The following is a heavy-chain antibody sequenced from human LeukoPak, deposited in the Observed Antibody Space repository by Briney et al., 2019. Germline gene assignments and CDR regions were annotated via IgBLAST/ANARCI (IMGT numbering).Heavy chain of an antibody. J-gene: IGHJ2*01. CDR2: ISAYNGNT. D-gene: IGHD6-6*01. Sequence: ASVKVSCKSSGYTFTSYGIIWVRQAPGQGLEWMGCISAYNGNTNYAQKLQGRVAMTTDTSTSTAYMELRSLRSDDTAVYYCARDPSISSFFPGYFDLWGRGTLVTVSS. V-gene: IGHV1-18*01. CDR3: ARDPSISSFFPGYFDL. CDR1: GYTFTSYG.